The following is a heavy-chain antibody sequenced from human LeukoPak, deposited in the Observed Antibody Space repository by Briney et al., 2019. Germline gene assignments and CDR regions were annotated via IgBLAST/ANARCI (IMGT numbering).Heavy chain of an antibody. CDR3: AREHTAMAAFDY. D-gene: IGHD5-18*01. CDR1: GFTFSSYG. Sequence: GRSLRLSCAASGFTFSSYGMHWVRQAPGKGLEWVAVIWYDGSNKYYADSVKGRFTISRDNSKNTLYLQMNSLRAEDTAVYYCAREHTAMAAFDYWGQGTLVTVSS. V-gene: IGHV3-33*01. CDR2: IWYDGSNK. J-gene: IGHJ4*02.